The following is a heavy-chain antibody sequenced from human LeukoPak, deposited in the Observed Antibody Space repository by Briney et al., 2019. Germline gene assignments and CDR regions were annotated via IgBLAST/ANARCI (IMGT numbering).Heavy chain of an antibody. D-gene: IGHD2-21*02. J-gene: IGHJ4*02. CDR3: AREPRKGDPTSHYFDY. V-gene: IGHV4-34*01. CDR2: INHSGST. CDR1: GGSFSGYY. Sequence: SETLSLTCAVYGGSFSGYYWSWIRQPPGKGLEWIGEINHSGSTNYNPSLKSRVTISVDTSKNQFSLKLSSVTAADTAVYYCAREPRKGDPTSHYFDYWGQGTLVTVSS.